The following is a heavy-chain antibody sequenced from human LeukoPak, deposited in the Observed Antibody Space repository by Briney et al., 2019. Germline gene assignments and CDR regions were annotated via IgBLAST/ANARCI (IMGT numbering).Heavy chain of an antibody. V-gene: IGHV1-69*13. D-gene: IGHD2-2*01. CDR2: IIPIFGTA. Sequence: ASVKVSCKASGGTFSSYAISWVRQAPGQGLEWMGGIIPIFGTANYAQKFQGRVTITADESTSTAYTELSSLRSEDTAVYYCAGEYCSSTSCSRSHYYYYMDVWGKGTTVTVSS. J-gene: IGHJ6*03. CDR3: AGEYCSSTSCSRSHYYYYMDV. CDR1: GGTFSSYA.